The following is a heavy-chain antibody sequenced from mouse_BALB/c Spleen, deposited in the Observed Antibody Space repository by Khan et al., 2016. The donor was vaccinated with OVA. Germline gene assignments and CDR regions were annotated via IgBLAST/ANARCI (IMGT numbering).Heavy chain of an antibody. Sequence: VQLQQSGAELVKPGASVKLSCTASGFNIKDTYMHWVTQRPEQGLEWIGRIDPANGNTKYDPKFQGKATITADTSSNTAYLQLSSLTSEDTAVYYGARGGDHDDFDYWGQGTTLTVSS. CDR2: IDPANGNT. CDR3: ARGGDHDDFDY. CDR1: GFNIKDTY. D-gene: IGHD2-4*01. J-gene: IGHJ2*01. V-gene: IGHV14-3*02.